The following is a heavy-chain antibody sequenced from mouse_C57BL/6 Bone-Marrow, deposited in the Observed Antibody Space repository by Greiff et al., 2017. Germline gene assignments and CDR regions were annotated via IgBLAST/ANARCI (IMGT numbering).Heavy chain of an antibody. J-gene: IGHJ3*01. CDR2: INPNNGGT. Sequence: VQLQQSGPELVKPGASVKISCKASGYTFTDYYMNWVKQSHGKSLEWIGDINPNNGGTSYNQKFKGKATLTVDKSSSTAYMELRSLTSEDSAVYYCARDYGSSLFAYWGNGTLVTVSA. D-gene: IGHD1-1*01. CDR1: GYTFTDYY. V-gene: IGHV1-26*01. CDR3: ARDYGSSLFAY.